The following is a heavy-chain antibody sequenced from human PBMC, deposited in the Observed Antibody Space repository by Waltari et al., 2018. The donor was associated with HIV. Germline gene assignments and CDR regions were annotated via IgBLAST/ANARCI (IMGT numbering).Heavy chain of an antibody. J-gene: IGHJ4*02. CDR1: GFTLNDHY. Sequence: QVQLIQPMIQMRQPGASVRLSCQAFGFTLNDHYVHWVRQGPGQTFEWIGVINGGDGIASSAPKFHSRVTLSRDLFVGTTHMDLMSLKSEDTAVYFCARAGLGGLIQDFDIWGQGTRVIVSS. CDR3: ARAGLGGLIQDFDI. V-gene: IGHV1-46*02. CDR2: INGGDGIA. D-gene: IGHD1-26*01.